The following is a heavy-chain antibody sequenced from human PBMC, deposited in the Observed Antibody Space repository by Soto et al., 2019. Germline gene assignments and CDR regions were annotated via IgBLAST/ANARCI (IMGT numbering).Heavy chain of an antibody. CDR1: GGTFSSYA. V-gene: IGHV1-69*13. D-gene: IGHD3-10*02. CDR2: IIPIFGTA. Sequence: GASVKVSCKASGGTFSSYAISWVRQAPGQGLEWMGGIIPIFGTANYAQKFQGRVTITADESTSTAYMELSSLRSEDTAVYYCVTRSQPFELFGFDYWGQGTLVTVSS. J-gene: IGHJ4*02. CDR3: VTRSQPFELFGFDY.